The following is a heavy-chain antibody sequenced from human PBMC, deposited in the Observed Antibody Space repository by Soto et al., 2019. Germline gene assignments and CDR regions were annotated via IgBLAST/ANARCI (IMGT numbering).Heavy chain of an antibody. CDR3: ARDPLYCSGGSCYSYYYYGMDV. D-gene: IGHD2-15*01. Sequence: SETLSLTCTVSGGSIIRGGYYWIWIRQHPGKGLEWIGYIYYSGSTYYNPSLKSRVTISVDTSKNQFSLKLSSVTAADTAVYYCARDPLYCSGGSCYSYYYYGMDVWGQGTTVTVSS. CDR2: IYYSGST. J-gene: IGHJ6*02. CDR1: GGSIIRGGYY. V-gene: IGHV4-31*03.